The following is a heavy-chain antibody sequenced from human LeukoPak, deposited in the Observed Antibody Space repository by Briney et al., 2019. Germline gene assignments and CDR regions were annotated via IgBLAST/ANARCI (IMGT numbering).Heavy chain of an antibody. CDR2: IIPSLGTA. CDR3: ARDSIAVAGRKYSYYMDV. Sequence: GASVKVSCKASGGTFSSYAISWVRQAPGQGLEWMGGIIPSLGTANYAQKFKGRVTITADKSTSTAYMELSSLRSEDTAVYYCARDSIAVAGRKYSYYMDVWGKGTTVTVSS. D-gene: IGHD6-19*01. J-gene: IGHJ6*03. V-gene: IGHV1-69*06. CDR1: GGTFSSYA.